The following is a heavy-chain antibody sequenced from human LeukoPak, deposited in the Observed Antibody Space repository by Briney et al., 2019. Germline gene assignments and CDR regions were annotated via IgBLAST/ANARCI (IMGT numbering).Heavy chain of an antibody. V-gene: IGHV4-38-2*01. D-gene: IGHD6-6*01. CDR3: ARSVAARHVFAGGTTNNWFDP. CDR1: GYSISSGYY. J-gene: IGHJ5*02. Sequence: WETLSLTCAVSGYSISSGYYWGWIRQTPGKGLEWIGSIYHSGSTYYNPSLESRVTISVDTPKNQFSLKLSSVTAADTAVYYCARSVAARHVFAGGTTNNWFDPWGQGTLVTVSS. CDR2: IYHSGST.